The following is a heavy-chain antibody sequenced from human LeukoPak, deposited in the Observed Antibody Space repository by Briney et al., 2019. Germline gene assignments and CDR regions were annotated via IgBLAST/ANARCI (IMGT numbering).Heavy chain of an antibody. Sequence: ASVKVSCKVSGYTLTELSMHWVRQAHGKGLEWMGGFDPQDGETIYAQKFQGRFTMTEDTSTDTAYMELSSLRSEDTAVYYCATLPTDCTNGVCYRSGDYWGQGTLVTVSS. V-gene: IGHV1-24*01. CDR2: FDPQDGET. D-gene: IGHD2-8*01. CDR3: ATLPTDCTNGVCYRSGDY. CDR1: GYTLTELS. J-gene: IGHJ4*02.